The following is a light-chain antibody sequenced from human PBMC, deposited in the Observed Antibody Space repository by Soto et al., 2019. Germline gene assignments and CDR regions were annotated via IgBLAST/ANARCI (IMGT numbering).Light chain of an antibody. J-gene: IGLJ3*02. CDR1: SSNIGNNY. CDR3: GTWDKSLSAGV. Sequence: QSVLTQPPSVSAAPGQKVTISCSGSSSNIGNNYVSWYQQLPGTAPKLLIYENNKRPSGIPDRFSGSKSGTSATLGITGLQTGDEDDYYCGTWDKSLSAGVFGGGTKLTVL. V-gene: IGLV1-51*01. CDR2: ENN.